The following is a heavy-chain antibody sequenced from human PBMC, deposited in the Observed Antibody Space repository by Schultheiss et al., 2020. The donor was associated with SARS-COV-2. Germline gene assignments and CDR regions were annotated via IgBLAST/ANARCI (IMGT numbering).Heavy chain of an antibody. J-gene: IGHJ6*02. Sequence: GESLKISCAASGFTFSSYWMSWVRQAPGKGLEWVANIKQDGSEKYYVDSVKGRFTISRDNAKNSLNLQMNSLRAEDTAVYYCASEESFYDYIWGTYRHHGAMDVWGQGTTVTVSS. CDR1: GFTFSSYW. CDR2: IKQDGSEK. V-gene: IGHV3-7*01. D-gene: IGHD3-16*02. CDR3: ASEESFYDYIWGTYRHHGAMDV.